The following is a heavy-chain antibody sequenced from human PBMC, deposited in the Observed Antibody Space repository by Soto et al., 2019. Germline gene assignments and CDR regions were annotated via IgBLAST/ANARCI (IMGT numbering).Heavy chain of an antibody. CDR1: GGSISGYY. J-gene: IGHJ3*02. CDR3: ARQLISSGWYGGFDI. CDR2: IFNSGST. V-gene: IGHV4-59*08. D-gene: IGHD6-19*01. Sequence: QVQLQESGPGLVKASETLSLTCTVSGGSISGYYWSWIRQPPGKGLEWIAYIFNSGSTNYNPSLKSRVTISVDTSKNQFSLKLSSVTAAGTAVYYCARQLISSGWYGGFDIWGQGTMVTVSS.